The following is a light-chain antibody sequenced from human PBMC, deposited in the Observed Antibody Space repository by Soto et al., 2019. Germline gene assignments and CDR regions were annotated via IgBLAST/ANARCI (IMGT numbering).Light chain of an antibody. CDR2: GAS. CDR3: QQYNNWPYT. Sequence: EIVMTQSPATLSVSPGERATLSCRASQSVSSNLAWYQQKPGQAPRLLIYGASTSATGIPGRFSGSGSGTEFTLTISSLQSEAFAVYYCQQYNNWPYTFGQGTKLEIK. V-gene: IGKV3-15*01. J-gene: IGKJ2*01. CDR1: QSVSSN.